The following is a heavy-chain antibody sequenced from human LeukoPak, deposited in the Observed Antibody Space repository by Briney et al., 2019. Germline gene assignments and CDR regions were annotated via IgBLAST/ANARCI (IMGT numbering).Heavy chain of an antibody. D-gene: IGHD1-26*01. CDR3: ARDPRRLGGSYHIGHLSNFDY. V-gene: IGHV3-48*02. Sequence: PGGSLRLSCAASGFTFSSYSMNWVRQAPGKGLEWVSYISSSSSTIYYADSVKGRFTISRDNAKNSLYLQMNSLRDEDTAVYYCARDPRRLGGSYHIGHLSNFDYWGQGTLVTVSS. CDR1: GFTFSSYS. CDR2: ISSSSSTI. J-gene: IGHJ4*02.